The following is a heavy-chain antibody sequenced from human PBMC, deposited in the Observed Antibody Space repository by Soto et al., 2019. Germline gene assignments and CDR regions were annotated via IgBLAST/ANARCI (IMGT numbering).Heavy chain of an antibody. CDR3: VRPRYDGSGTPFDY. CDR2: ISPDGSTT. J-gene: IGHJ4*02. CDR1: GFTVSGYW. V-gene: IGHV3-74*01. D-gene: IGHD3-22*01. Sequence: EVHLVESGGGLVQPGGSLRLSCEASGFTVSGYWMHWVRQVPGKGLVWVSRISPDGSTTTHADSVNGRFTISRDNAKNTLYLQMNSLRPEDTAVYYCVRPRYDGSGTPFDYWGQGTLVTVSS.